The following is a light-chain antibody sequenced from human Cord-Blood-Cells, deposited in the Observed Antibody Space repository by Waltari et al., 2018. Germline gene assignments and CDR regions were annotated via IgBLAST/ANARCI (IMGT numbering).Light chain of an antibody. V-gene: IGKV1-39*01. CDR3: QQSYSTPYT. CDR1: QSISSY. CDR2: AAY. J-gene: IGKJ2*01. Sequence: DIQMTQSPSSLSASVGDRVTITCRASQSISSYLNWYQQKPGKAPKLLIYAAYMLQSGVPSRFSGSGSGTDFTLTISSLQPEDFATYYCQQSYSTPYTFGQGTKLEIK.